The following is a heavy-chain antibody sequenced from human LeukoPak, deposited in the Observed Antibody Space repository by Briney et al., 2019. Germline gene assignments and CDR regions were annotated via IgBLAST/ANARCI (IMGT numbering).Heavy chain of an antibody. D-gene: IGHD2/OR15-2a*01. CDR2: INNDGSST. CDR3: ARSLRPEYYFDY. CDR1: GFTFSSYW. V-gene: IGHV3-74*01. J-gene: IGHJ4*02. Sequence: GGSLRLSCTASGFTFSSYWMHWVRQAPGKGLEWVSRINNDGSSTSYADSVKGRFSISRDNAKSTLYLQMNSLRAEDMAVYYCARSLRPEYYFDYWGQGTLVTVSS.